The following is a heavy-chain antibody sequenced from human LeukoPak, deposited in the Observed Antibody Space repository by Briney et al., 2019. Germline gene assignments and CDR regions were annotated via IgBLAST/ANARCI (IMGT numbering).Heavy chain of an antibody. V-gene: IGHV1-69*13. J-gene: IGHJ4*02. CDR3: ARSGYCSGGSRQGGFDY. Sequence: ASVKVSCKASGGTFSSYAISWVRQAPGQGLEWMGGIIPIFGTANYAQKFQGRVTITADESTSTAYMELSSLRSEDTAVYYCARSGYCSGGSRQGGFDYWGQGTLVTVSS. D-gene: IGHD2-15*01. CDR2: IIPIFGTA. CDR1: GGTFSSYA.